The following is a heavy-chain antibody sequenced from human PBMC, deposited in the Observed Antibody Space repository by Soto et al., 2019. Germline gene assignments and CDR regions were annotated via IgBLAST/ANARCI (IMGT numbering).Heavy chain of an antibody. D-gene: IGHD6-19*01. Sequence: PSETLSLTCAVSGYSISSGYYWGWIRQPPGKGLEWIGSIYHSGSTYYNPSLKSRVTISVDTSKNQFSLKLSSVTAADTAVYYCERDSSGWYSYFDYWGQGTLVTVSS. CDR1: GYSISSGYY. CDR2: IYHSGST. CDR3: ERDSSGWYSYFDY. V-gene: IGHV4-38-2*02. J-gene: IGHJ4*02.